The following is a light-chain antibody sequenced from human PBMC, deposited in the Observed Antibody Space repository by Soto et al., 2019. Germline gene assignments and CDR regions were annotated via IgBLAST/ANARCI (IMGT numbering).Light chain of an antibody. CDR2: EVS. CDR1: SSDIGGYNY. CDR3: SSYTSSSTGGYV. V-gene: IGLV2-14*01. J-gene: IGLJ1*01. Sequence: QSVLTQPASVSGSPGQSITISCTGTSSDIGGYNYVSWYQQHPGKAPKLMIYEVSNRPSGVSNRFSGSKSGNTASLTISGLQAEDEADYYCSSYTSSSTGGYVFGTGTMVTVL.